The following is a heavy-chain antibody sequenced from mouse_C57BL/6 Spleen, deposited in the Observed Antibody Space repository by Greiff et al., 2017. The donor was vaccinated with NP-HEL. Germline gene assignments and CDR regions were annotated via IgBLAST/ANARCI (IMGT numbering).Heavy chain of an antibody. D-gene: IGHD1-1*01. CDR1: GYTFTSYW. V-gene: IGHV1-7*01. CDR3: ASEGEFITAVVAQWYFDC. CDR2: INPSSGYT. Sequence: VQLQQSGAELAKPGASVKLSCKASGYTFTSYWMHWVKQRPGQGLEWIGYINPSSGYTKYNQKFKDKATLTADKSSSTAYMQLSSLTYEDSAVFYCASEGEFITAVVAQWYFDCWGKGTTVNVSS. J-gene: IGHJ1*03.